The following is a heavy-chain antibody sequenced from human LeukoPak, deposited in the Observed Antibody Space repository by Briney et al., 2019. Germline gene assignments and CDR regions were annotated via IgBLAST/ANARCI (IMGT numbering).Heavy chain of an antibody. CDR2: ISASGHYT. Sequence: GASLILSCDVSGFTFGNSAMSWVRQAPGKGLEWISGISASGHYTYTADSLKGRFTISRDNSKNTLYLQMNSLRAEDTALYYCAKDGSWGDYYFYFYIDVWGKGTTVTVSS. D-gene: IGHD3-16*01. J-gene: IGHJ6*03. CDR3: AKDGSWGDYYFYFYIDV. V-gene: IGHV3-23*01. CDR1: GFTFGNSA.